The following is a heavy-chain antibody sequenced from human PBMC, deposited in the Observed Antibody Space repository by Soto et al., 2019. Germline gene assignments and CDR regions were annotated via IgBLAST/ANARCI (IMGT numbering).Heavy chain of an antibody. V-gene: IGHV3-30*18. CDR2: ISYDGSNK. J-gene: IGHJ3*02. CDR3: AKEGRSFDI. CDR1: GFTFSSYG. Sequence: QVQLVESGGGVVQPGRSLRLSCAASGFTFSSYGMHWVRQAPGKGLEWVAVISYDGSNKYYAYSVKGRFTISRDNSKNTLYLQMNSLRAEDTAVYYCAKEGRSFDIWGQGTMVTVSS.